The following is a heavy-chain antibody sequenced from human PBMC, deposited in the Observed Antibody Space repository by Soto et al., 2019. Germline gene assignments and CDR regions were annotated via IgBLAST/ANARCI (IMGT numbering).Heavy chain of an antibody. CDR2: ISSSTSHT. CDR1: GFTFSDYY. CDR3: ARGRGAAADYFDF. V-gene: IGHV3-11*05. J-gene: IGHJ4*02. D-gene: IGHD6-25*01. Sequence: QVQLVESGGGLVKPGGSLRLSCAVSGFTFSDYYMTWIRQAPGKGLEWVSYISSSTSHTNYADSVKGRFTISRYNAKNSLFRQMNSLRAEDTAVYYCARGRGAAADYFDFWGQGTLVTVSS.